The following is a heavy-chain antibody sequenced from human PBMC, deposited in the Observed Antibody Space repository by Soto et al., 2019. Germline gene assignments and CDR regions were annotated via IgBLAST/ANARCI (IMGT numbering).Heavy chain of an antibody. CDR1: EFTISSYA. Sequence: GESLKISCAASEFTISSYAIHWVRQAPGKGLEWVAVIPYDGSSKYNSDSVKGPFTISRDKSKNTVYLQMHSLTVEDTAVYYCARDAVAMDYWGRGTLVTVSS. D-gene: IGHD6-19*01. CDR2: IPYDGSSK. J-gene: IGHJ4*02. V-gene: IGHV3-30-3*01. CDR3: ARDAVAMDY.